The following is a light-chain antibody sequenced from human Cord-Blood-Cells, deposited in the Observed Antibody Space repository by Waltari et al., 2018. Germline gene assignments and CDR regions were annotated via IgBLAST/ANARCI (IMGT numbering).Light chain of an antibody. J-gene: IGLJ1*01. Sequence: QSALTQPASVSGSPGQSITISCTGTSSDVGGYNYVSWYQQHPGKDPKLMIYEVSNRPSGVSSRFYGSKSCNTASLTISGLQAEDEAYYYCSSYTSSSTYVFGSGTKVTVL. CDR2: EVS. V-gene: IGLV2-14*01. CDR1: SSDVGGYNY. CDR3: SSYTSSSTYV.